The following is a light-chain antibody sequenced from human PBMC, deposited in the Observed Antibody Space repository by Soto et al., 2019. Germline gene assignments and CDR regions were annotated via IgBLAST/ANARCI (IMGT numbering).Light chain of an antibody. CDR3: ATWDDSLDVHV. Sequence: QSALTQPASVSGSPGQSITISCTGTSSDVGGYNYVSWYQQHPGKAPKLMIYEVSNRPSGVSNRFSGSKSGNTASLTISGLQAEDEAHYYCATWDDSLDVHVFGTGTKLTVL. CDR1: SSDVGGYNY. V-gene: IGLV2-14*01. CDR2: EVS. J-gene: IGLJ1*01.